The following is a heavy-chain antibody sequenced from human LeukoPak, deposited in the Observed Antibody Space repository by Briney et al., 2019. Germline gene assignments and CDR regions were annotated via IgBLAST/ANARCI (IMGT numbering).Heavy chain of an antibody. CDR2: IYYSGST. CDR1: GGSISSYY. D-gene: IGHD6-6*01. J-gene: IGHJ5*02. Sequence: PSETLSLTCTVSGGSISSYYWSWIRQPPGKGLEWIGYIYYSGSTNYNPSLKSRVTISVDTSKNQFSLKLSSVTAADTAVYYCARYADYRRAYSSSFNWFDPWGQGTLVTVSS. V-gene: IGHV4-59*12. CDR3: ARYADYRRAYSSSFNWFDP.